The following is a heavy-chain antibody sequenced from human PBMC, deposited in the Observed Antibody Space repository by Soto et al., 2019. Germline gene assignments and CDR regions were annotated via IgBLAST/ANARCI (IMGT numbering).Heavy chain of an antibody. D-gene: IGHD6-19*01. CDR3: ARSYSSGWYYYYYGMDV. V-gene: IGHV3-33*01. CDR1: GFTFRSYG. Sequence: GGSLRLSCAAPGFTFRSYGRHWVRQAPGKGLEWVAVIWYDGSNKYYADSVKCRFTSSKDNSKNALYLQMNSLRAEDTAVYYCARSYSSGWYYYYYGMDVWGQGTTVTVSS. CDR2: IWYDGSNK. J-gene: IGHJ6*02.